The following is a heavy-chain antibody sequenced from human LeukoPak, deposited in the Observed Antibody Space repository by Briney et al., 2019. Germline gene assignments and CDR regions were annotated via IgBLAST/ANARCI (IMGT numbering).Heavy chain of an antibody. J-gene: IGHJ4*02. Sequence: GASVKVSCKASGYTFTGYYMHWVRQAPGQGLEWMGRINPNSGGTNYAQKFQGRVTMTGDTSISTAYMELSRLRSDDTAVYYCARDWDYYDSSGYSYWGQGTLVTVSS. D-gene: IGHD3-22*01. CDR2: INPNSGGT. V-gene: IGHV1-2*06. CDR1: GYTFTGYY. CDR3: ARDWDYYDSSGYSY.